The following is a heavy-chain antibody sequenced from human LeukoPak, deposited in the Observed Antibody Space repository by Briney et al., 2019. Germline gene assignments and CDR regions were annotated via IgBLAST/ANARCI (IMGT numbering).Heavy chain of an antibody. V-gene: IGHV1-69*11. D-gene: IGHD6-19*01. J-gene: IGHJ5*02. CDR1: GGIFSSYA. Sequence: SVKVSCKASGGIFSSYAISWVRQAPGQGLEWMGRIIPILGTANYAQKFQGRVTITADESTSTAYMELSSLRSEDTAVYYCARDRAVAGPGWFDPWGQGTLVTVSS. CDR3: ARDRAVAGPGWFDP. CDR2: IIPILGTA.